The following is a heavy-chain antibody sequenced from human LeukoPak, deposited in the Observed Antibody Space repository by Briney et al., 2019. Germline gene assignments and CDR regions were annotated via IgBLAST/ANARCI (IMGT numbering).Heavy chain of an antibody. CDR1: GGTFSSYA. CDR3: ARVIAAAGTPDYYYGMDV. J-gene: IGHJ6*04. CDR2: IIPIFGTA. D-gene: IGHD6-13*01. Sequence: ASVKVSCKASGGTFSSYAISCVRQAPGQGLEWMGEIIPIFGTANYAQKFQGRVTITADKSTSTAYMELSSLRSEDTAVYYCARVIAAAGTPDYYYGMDVWGKGTTVTVSS. V-gene: IGHV1-69*06.